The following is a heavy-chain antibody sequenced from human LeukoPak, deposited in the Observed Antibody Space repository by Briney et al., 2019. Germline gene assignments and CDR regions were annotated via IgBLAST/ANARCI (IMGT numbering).Heavy chain of an antibody. Sequence: AGGSLRLSCAASGFTFSSYSMNWVRQAPGKGLEWVSSISSSSNYIYYADSVKGRFTISRDNAKNSLYLQMNSLRAEDTAVYYCARLTYDSSRGLDAFDIWGQGIMVTVSS. D-gene: IGHD3-22*01. CDR1: GFTFSSYS. CDR2: ISSSSNYI. J-gene: IGHJ3*02. V-gene: IGHV3-21*01. CDR3: ARLTYDSSRGLDAFDI.